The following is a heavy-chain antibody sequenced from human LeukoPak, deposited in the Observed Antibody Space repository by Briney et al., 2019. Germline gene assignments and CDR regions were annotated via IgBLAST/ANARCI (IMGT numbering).Heavy chain of an antibody. V-gene: IGHV1-2*02. Sequence: ASVKVSCKASGYTFTGYYMHWVRQAPGQGLEWMGWINPNSGGTNYAQKFQGRVTMTRDTSISTAYMELSRLRSDDTAVYYCAREANYDILTGRIGWFDPWGQGTLVTVSS. CDR3: AREANYDILTGRIGWFDP. D-gene: IGHD3-9*01. J-gene: IGHJ5*02. CDR1: GYTFTGYY. CDR2: INPNSGGT.